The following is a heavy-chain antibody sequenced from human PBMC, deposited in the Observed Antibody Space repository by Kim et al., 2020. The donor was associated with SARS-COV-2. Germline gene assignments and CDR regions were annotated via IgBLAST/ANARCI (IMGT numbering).Heavy chain of an antibody. D-gene: IGHD2-2*01. CDR3: ARASCSSDSCYQLDP. CDR1: GGSISRYY. J-gene: IGHJ5*02. V-gene: IGHV4-59*13. CDR2: IYNSGST. Sequence: SETLSLTCTVSGGSISRYYWSWIRQPPGKGLEWIAYIYNSGSTNYTPSLKSRVTISVDTSKNQFSLKLSSVTAADTAVYYCARASCSSDSCYQLDPWGQG.